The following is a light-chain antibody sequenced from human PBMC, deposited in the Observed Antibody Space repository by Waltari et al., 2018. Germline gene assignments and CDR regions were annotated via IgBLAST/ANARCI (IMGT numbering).Light chain of an antibody. CDR2: EVS. Sequence: QSALTQPPSASGSPGPSVTISCPGTSSDVGGYHYVPWYQQHPGKAPKLMIYEVSKRPSGVPDRFSGSKSGNTASLTVSGLQAEDEADYYCSSYAGSNNLVFGGGTKLTVL. V-gene: IGLV2-8*01. CDR3: SSYAGSNNLV. J-gene: IGLJ2*01. CDR1: SSDVGGYHY.